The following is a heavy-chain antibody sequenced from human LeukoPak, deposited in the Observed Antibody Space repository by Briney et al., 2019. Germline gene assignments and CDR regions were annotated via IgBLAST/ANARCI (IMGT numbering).Heavy chain of an antibody. Sequence: ASVKVSCKASGYTFTSYDINWVRQATGQGLEWMGWMNPNSGNTGYAQKFQGRVTMTRNTSISTAYMELSSPRSEDTAGYYCARGLPSAAHATDIWGQGTMVTVSS. CDR2: MNPNSGNT. J-gene: IGHJ3*02. CDR1: GYTFTSYD. CDR3: ARGLPSAAHATDI. V-gene: IGHV1-8*01.